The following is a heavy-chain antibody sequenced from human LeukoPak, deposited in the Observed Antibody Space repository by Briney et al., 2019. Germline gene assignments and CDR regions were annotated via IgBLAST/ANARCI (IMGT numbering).Heavy chain of an antibody. D-gene: IGHD5-12*01. Sequence: PSETLSLTCTVSGGSISSGSYYWSWIRQPAGKGLEWIGRIYTSGSTNYNPSLKSRVTISVDTSKNQFSLKLSSVTAADTAVYYCARDRSGYRGDWFDPWDLTYYFDYWGQGTLVTVSS. CDR2: IYTSGST. V-gene: IGHV4-61*02. CDR1: GGSISSGSYY. J-gene: IGHJ4*02. CDR3: ARDRSGYRGDWFDPWDLTYYFDY.